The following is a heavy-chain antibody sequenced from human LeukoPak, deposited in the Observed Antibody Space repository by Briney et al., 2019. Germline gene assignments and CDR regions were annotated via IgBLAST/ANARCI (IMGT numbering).Heavy chain of an antibody. CDR1: GGSISDASPITRTSAF. CDR3: ARHALTCCSSTICFSGRFDY. D-gene: IGHD2-2*01. Sequence: PSETLSLTCSVSGGSISDASPITRTSAFWGWIRQAPGKGLGWIGSIYYIRITYYKPSLKRLVTISVDTSKNQFSLKMRSVTAAETATYYCARHALTCCSSTICFSGRFDYWGQGSLVTVSS. V-gene: IGHV4-39*01. CDR2: IYYIRIT. J-gene: IGHJ4*02.